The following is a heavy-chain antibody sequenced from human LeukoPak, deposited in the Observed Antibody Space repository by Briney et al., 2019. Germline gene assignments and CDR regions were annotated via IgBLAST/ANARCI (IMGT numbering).Heavy chain of an antibody. J-gene: IGHJ1*01. V-gene: IGHV1-69*05. D-gene: IGHD3-3*01. CDR2: IIPIFGTA. CDR1: GGTFSSYA. Sequence: SVEVSCKASGGTFSSYAISWVRQAPGQRLEWMGGIIPIFGTADYAQKFQGRVTITTDESTSTAYMELSSLRSGDTAVYYCAGRGDFWSGYQYFQHWGQGTLVTVSS. CDR3: AGRGDFWSGYQYFQH.